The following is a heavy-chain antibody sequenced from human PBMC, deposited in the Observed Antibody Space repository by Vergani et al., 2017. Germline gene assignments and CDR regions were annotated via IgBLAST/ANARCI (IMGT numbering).Heavy chain of an antibody. CDR2: IIPIFGTA. V-gene: IGHV1-69*06. Sequence: QVQLVQSGAEVKKPGSSVKVSCKASGGTFSSYAISWVRQAPGQGLEWMGGIIPIFGTANYAQKFQGRVTITADKSTSTAYMELSSLRSEDTAVYYCARARTYSSSWYFGGAFDIWGQGTMVTVSS. CDR3: ARARTYSSSWYFGGAFDI. D-gene: IGHD6-13*01. CDR1: GGTFSSYA. J-gene: IGHJ3*02.